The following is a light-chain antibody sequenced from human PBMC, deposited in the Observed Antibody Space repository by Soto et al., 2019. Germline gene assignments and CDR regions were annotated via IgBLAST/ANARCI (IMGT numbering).Light chain of an antibody. CDR3: LLFMSSGISV. J-gene: IGLJ3*02. Sequence: QAVVSQEPSFSVSLGGTVTLTCGLSFGSVSTSNHPSWYQQTPGQAPRTLIYNTDSRSSGVPDRFSGSILGNKAALTISGAQADDESYYYCLLFMSSGISVFGGGTKVTVL. CDR2: NTD. V-gene: IGLV8-61*01. CDR1: FGSVSTSNH.